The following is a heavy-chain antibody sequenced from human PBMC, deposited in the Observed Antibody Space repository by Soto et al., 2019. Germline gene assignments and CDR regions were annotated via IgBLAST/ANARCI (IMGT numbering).Heavy chain of an antibody. J-gene: IGHJ4*02. Sequence: EVQLLESGGGLVQPGGSLRLSCAASGFTFSSYAMSWVRQAPGKGLEWVSAISGSGGSTYYADSVKGRFTISRDNSKNTLYLQMNSLRAEDTAVYYCAKDFGSSSWYFQYYFDYWGQGTLVTVSS. CDR3: AKDFGSSSWYFQYYFDY. D-gene: IGHD6-13*01. CDR2: ISGSGGST. V-gene: IGHV3-23*01. CDR1: GFTFSSYA.